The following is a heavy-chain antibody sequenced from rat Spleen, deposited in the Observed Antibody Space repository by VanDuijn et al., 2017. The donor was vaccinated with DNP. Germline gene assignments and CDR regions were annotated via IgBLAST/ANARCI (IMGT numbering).Heavy chain of an antibody. Sequence: EVRLVESGGGLVQPGRSLKLSCAASGFTFSDYYMAWVRQAPTKGLELVTYISYFGDNTYSGDSVKGRFTISRDNAKSTLYLQMNSLRSEDMATYYCARHGRRVFDYWGQGVMVTVSS. CDR3: ARHGRRVFDY. CDR2: ISYFGDNT. D-gene: IGHD1-11*01. CDR1: GFTFSDYY. J-gene: IGHJ2*01. V-gene: IGHV5-22*01.